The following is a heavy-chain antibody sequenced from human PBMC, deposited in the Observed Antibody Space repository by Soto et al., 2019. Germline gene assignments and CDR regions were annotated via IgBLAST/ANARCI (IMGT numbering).Heavy chain of an antibody. CDR1: GFTFSSYS. Sequence: VQLVESGGGLVQPGGSLRLSCAASGFTFSSYSMNWVRQAPGKGLEWVAVIWYDSTYKYYAEFVKGRFTISRDNSKNTLYLQMNSLRADDTAMYYCAKDRVRGYGDYSIDYWGQGTLVTVSS. V-gene: IGHV3-33*06. CDR2: IWYDSTYK. CDR3: AKDRVRGYGDYSIDY. D-gene: IGHD4-17*01. J-gene: IGHJ4*02.